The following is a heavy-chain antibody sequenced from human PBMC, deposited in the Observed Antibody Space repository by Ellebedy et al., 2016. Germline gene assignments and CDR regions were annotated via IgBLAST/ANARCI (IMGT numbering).Heavy chain of an antibody. CDR1: GGSISSYY. D-gene: IGHD6-19*01. J-gene: IGHJ4*02. CDR2: IYYSGST. Sequence: SETLSLTXTVSGGSISSYYWSWIRQPPGKGLEWIGYIYYSGSTNYNPSLKSRVTISVDTSKNQFSLKLSSVTAADTAVYYCARGGGQGSGRAFDYWGQGTLVTVSS. CDR3: ARGGGQGSGRAFDY. V-gene: IGHV4-59*12.